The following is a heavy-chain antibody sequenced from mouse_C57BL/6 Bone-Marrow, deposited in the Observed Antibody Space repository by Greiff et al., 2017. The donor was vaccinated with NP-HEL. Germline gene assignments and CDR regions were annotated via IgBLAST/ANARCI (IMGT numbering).Heavy chain of an antibody. CDR3: APILGYFDY. J-gene: IGHJ2*01. D-gene: IGHD3-3*01. CDR1: GYTFTDYN. CDR2: INPNNGGT. Sequence: DVQLQESGPELVKPGASVKMSCKASGYTFTDYNMHWVKQSHGKSLEWIGYINPNNGGTSYNQKFKGKATLTVNKSASTAYMELRSLTSEDSAVYYCAPILGYFDYWGQGTTLTVSS. V-gene: IGHV1-22*01.